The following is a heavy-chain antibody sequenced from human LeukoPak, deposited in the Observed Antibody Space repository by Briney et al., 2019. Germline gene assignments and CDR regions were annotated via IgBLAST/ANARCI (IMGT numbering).Heavy chain of an antibody. CDR3: ARGEDWEPLAH. V-gene: IGHV1-8*01. Sequence: ASVKVSCKASGYTFTSYDINWVRQATGQGLEWMGWMNPNSGNTGYAQKFQGRVTITADESTSTAYMELSSLRSEDTAVYYCARGEDWEPLAHWGQGTLVTVSS. CDR1: GYTFTSYD. J-gene: IGHJ4*02. CDR2: MNPNSGNT. D-gene: IGHD1-26*01.